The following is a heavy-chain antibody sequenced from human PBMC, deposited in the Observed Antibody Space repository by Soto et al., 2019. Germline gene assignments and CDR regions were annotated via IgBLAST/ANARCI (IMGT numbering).Heavy chain of an antibody. CDR3: AKGRKPDHDDGLCAFDS. Sequence: LRLSCVVSGRTFRSYAMSWVRQAPGKGLEWVSGISGGGAGTYYADSVKGRFTISRDPSTTTLFLDMYSLGAEDTAIYYCAKGRKPDHDDGLCAFDSWGQGVLVTVSS. CDR1: GRTFRSYA. CDR2: ISGGGAGT. J-gene: IGHJ4*02. V-gene: IGHV3-23*01. D-gene: IGHD3-3*01.